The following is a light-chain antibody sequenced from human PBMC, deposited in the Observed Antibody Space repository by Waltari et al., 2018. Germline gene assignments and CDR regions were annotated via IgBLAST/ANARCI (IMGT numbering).Light chain of an antibody. CDR3: QLFDDPPSYT. CDR1: QAIRNY. Sequence: DIQVTQSPSSLSASIGDRVTITCQASQAIRNYLNWYQQKPGKAPKLLIYDGSNLETGVPSRCSGSGSGTDFSFTISSLQPEDIATYYCQLFDDPPSYTFGQGTKVEMK. J-gene: IGKJ2*01. V-gene: IGKV1-33*01. CDR2: DGS.